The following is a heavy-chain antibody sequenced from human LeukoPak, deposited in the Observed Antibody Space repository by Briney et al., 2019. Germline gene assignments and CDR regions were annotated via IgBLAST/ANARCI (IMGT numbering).Heavy chain of an antibody. V-gene: IGHV5-51*01. CDR1: GFSFTSYW. J-gene: IGHJ6*02. D-gene: IGHD3-10*01. CDR2: IYPGDSDP. CDR3: ARVGRVGSYYYGMDV. Sequence: GGSLKISYMGSGFSFTSYWVGWVRQMPGKGMEWMGIIYPGDSDPRYSPSLQGQVTISADKSISTAYLQWSSLKASDTAMYYCARVGRVGSYYYGMDVWGQGTTVTVS.